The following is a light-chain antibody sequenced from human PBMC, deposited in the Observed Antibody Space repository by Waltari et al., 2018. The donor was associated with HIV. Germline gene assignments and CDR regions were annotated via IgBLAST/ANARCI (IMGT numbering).Light chain of an antibody. CDR1: QDITNR. CDR2: GAS. CDR3: QQYGGYPLTFGGGTKVDPLT. J-gene: IGKJ4*01. V-gene: IGKV1-16*01. Sequence: DIQMTQSPSSLSASEESDTVTITCRARQDITNRLVWYQQKPGKAPQSLIYGASTLQSGVSSRFSGSGSGKEFTLTISSLQPEDFATYYCQQYGGYPLTFGGGTKVDPLTFGGGTKVEIK.